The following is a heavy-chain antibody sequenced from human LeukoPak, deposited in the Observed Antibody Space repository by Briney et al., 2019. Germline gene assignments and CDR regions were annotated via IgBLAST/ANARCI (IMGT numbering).Heavy chain of an antibody. V-gene: IGHV3-11*03. CDR2: ISSFSNFR. J-gene: IGHJ4*02. CDR3: ARPTIAAAGNFEY. CDR1: GFTFSDYY. D-gene: IGHD6-13*01. Sequence: GGSLRLSCAASGFTFSDYYMSWIRQAPGKGLEWVLHISSFSNFRSYADSVKGRFTISRDNAKNSLYLQVNSLRAEDTAVYYCARPTIAAAGNFEYWGQGTLVTVSS.